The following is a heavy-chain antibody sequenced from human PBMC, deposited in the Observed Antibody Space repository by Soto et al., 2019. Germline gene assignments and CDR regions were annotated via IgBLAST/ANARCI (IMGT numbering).Heavy chain of an antibody. CDR2: IYYSGGT. Sequence: QVQLQESGPGLVKPSQTLSLTCTVSGGSISSGGYYWSWIRQHPGKGLEWIGYIYYSGGTYYNPSLKSRVTISVDTSKNQFSLKLSSVTAADTAVYYCARGRGTVTTVTTHLDYWGQGTLVTVSS. CDR1: GGSISSGGYY. V-gene: IGHV4-31*03. CDR3: ARGRGTVTTVTTHLDY. J-gene: IGHJ4*02. D-gene: IGHD4-17*01.